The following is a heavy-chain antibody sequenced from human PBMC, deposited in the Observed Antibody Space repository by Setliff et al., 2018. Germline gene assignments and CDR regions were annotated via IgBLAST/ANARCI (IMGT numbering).Heavy chain of an antibody. Sequence: GGSLRLSCTASGFSFLTYSMTWVRQAPGKGLEWVSYISSSSTYIYYADSVKGRFIIPRENAKNSVFLQMASLRAEDTAVYYCARIFKYYYDSSGLDGPHYMDVWGEGTMVTVSS. CDR1: GFSFLTYS. V-gene: IGHV3-21*01. D-gene: IGHD3-22*01. J-gene: IGHJ6*03. CDR2: ISSSSTYI. CDR3: ARIFKYYYDSSGLDGPHYMDV.